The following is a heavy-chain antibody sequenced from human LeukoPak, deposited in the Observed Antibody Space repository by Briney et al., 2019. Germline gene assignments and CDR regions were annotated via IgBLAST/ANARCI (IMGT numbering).Heavy chain of an antibody. Sequence: ASVKVSCKASGYTFTSYGISWVRQAPGQGLEWMGWISAYNGNTSYAQKLQGRVTMTTDTSTSTAYMEPRSLRSDDTAVYYCARDERYCSSTSCQGMLYDAFDIWGPGTMVTVSS. V-gene: IGHV1-18*01. J-gene: IGHJ3*02. CDR2: ISAYNGNT. CDR1: GYTFTSYG. CDR3: ARDERYCSSTSCQGMLYDAFDI. D-gene: IGHD2-2*01.